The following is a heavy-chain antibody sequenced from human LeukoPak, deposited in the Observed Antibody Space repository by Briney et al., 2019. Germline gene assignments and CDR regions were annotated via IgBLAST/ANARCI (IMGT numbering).Heavy chain of an antibody. V-gene: IGHV2-5*02. CDR3: AHRALNYEFWTTPFDY. J-gene: IGHJ4*02. CDR1: GLSLSTSGVS. Sequence: SGPTLVKPTQTLTLTCTFSGLSLSTSGVSVGWIRQPPGKALEWLALIYWDGDSRYIPSLKNRLTITTDTSKNQVVLTMTNVDPVDTATYYCAHRALNYEFWTTPFDYWGQGILATVSS. D-gene: IGHD3-3*01. CDR2: IYWDGDS.